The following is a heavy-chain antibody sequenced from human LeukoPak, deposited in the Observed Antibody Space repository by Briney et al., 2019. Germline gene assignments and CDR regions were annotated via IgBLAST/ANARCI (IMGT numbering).Heavy chain of an antibody. D-gene: IGHD3-10*01. CDR3: ARHQSDRASMVRSYYFDY. V-gene: IGHV4-39*01. Sequence: SETLSLTCTVSGGSISSSSYYWGWIRQPPGKGLEWIGSIYYSGSTYYNPSLKSRVTISVDTSKNQFSLKLSSVTAADTAVYYCARHQSDRASMVRSYYFDYWGQGTLVTVSS. CDR1: GGSISSSSYY. CDR2: IYYSGST. J-gene: IGHJ4*02.